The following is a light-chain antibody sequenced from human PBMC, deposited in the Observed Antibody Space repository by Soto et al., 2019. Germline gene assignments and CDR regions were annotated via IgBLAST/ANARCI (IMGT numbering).Light chain of an antibody. J-gene: IGLJ1*01. CDR3: TSFAGSIIP. CDR1: SSDVGGFNY. V-gene: IGLV2-8*01. Sequence: QSALTQPPSASGSPGQSVTISCTGTSSDVGGFNYVSWYQQHPGKAPKLIIYEVCKRPSGVPDRFSGSKSGNTAFLTVSGLQAEDEADNYCTSFAGSIIPFGTGTKLTV. CDR2: EVC.